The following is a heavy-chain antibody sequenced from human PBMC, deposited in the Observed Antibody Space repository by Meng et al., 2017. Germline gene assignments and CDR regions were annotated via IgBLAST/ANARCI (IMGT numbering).Heavy chain of an antibody. CDR3: ARDEDISAAGYLLGDF. Sequence: QLQLMQSGPAVKSPCASGKVACKASGYTFAAYWIQWVRQAPGQGLEWMGRIDPKSDNTHYAQKFQGRVTMTRDTSISTAYMELSGLRSDDTAVYYCARDEDISAAGYLLGDFWGQGTLVTVSS. J-gene: IGHJ4*02. D-gene: IGHD6-13*01. CDR2: IDPKSDNT. CDR1: GYTFAAYW. V-gene: IGHV1-2*06.